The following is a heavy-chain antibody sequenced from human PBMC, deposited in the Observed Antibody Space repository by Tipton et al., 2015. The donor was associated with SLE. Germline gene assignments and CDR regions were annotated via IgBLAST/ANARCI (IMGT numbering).Heavy chain of an antibody. V-gene: IGHV4-59*01. D-gene: IGHD6-19*01. J-gene: IGHJ4*02. Sequence: LRLSCTVSGGSISSYYWSGIRQPPGKGLEWIGYIYYSGSTNYNPSLKSRVTISVDTSKNQFSLKLSSVTAADTAVYYCARDLGLVNDYWGQGTLVTVSS. CDR3: ARDLGLVNDY. CDR2: IYYSGST. CDR1: GGSISSYY.